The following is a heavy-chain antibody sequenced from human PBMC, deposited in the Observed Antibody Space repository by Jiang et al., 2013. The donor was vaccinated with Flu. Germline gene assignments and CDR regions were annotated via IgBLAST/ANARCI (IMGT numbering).Heavy chain of an antibody. Sequence: ISCKGFGYSFTSYWIGWVRQMPGKGLEWMGIIYPGDSDTRYSPSFQGQVTISVDKSISTAYLQWISLKASDTAMYYCATKYYSDSSGYYFVDHDAFDIWGQGTMVIVSS. CDR2: IYPGDSDT. D-gene: IGHD3-22*01. CDR3: ATKYYSDSSGYYFVDHDAFDI. CDR1: GYSFTSYW. J-gene: IGHJ3*02. V-gene: IGHV5-51*01.